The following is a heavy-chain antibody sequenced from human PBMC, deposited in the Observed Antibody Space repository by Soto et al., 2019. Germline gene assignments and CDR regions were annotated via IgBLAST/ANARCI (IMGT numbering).Heavy chain of an antibody. CDR3: VGPLQSTIVVRPRAFDY. D-gene: IGHD6-6*01. V-gene: IGHV5-51*01. J-gene: IGHJ4*02. CDR2: IYPYDSDT. CDR1: GYSFNNYW. Sequence: GESLKISCTVSGYSFNNYWIGWVRQMPGKGLEWMGSIYPYDSDTRYSPSFQGQVTISADESISTAYLHWTSLKASDTAMYYCVGPLQSTIVVRPRAFDYWGRGTLVTVSS.